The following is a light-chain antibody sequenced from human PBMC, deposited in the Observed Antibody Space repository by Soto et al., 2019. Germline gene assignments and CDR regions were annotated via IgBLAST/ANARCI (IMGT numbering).Light chain of an antibody. CDR2: GAS. CDR1: QSLGNTY. CDR3: QQYGRSLWT. Sequence: EIVLTQSPGTLSLSPGERATLSCRASQSLGNTYLAWYQQKPGQAPRLLIYGASTRATGIPDRFSGRGSGTDFTLIISRLEPEDFAVYYCQQYGRSLWTFGQGTKVEIK. J-gene: IGKJ1*01. V-gene: IGKV3-20*01.